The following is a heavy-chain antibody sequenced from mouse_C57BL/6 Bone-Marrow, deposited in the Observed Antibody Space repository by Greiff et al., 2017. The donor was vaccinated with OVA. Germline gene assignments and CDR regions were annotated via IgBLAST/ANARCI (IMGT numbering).Heavy chain of an antibody. CDR1: GYTFTSYW. CDR3: ARDYGSSLYAMDY. J-gene: IGHJ4*01. CDR2: IDPSDSYT. D-gene: IGHD1-1*01. Sequence: VQLQQPGAELVIPGASVKLSCKASGYTFTSYWMHWVKQRPGQGLEWIGEIDPSDSYTNYNQKFKGKSTLTVDKSSSTAYMQLSSLTSEDSAVYYCARDYGSSLYAMDYWGQGTSVTVSS. V-gene: IGHV1-69*01.